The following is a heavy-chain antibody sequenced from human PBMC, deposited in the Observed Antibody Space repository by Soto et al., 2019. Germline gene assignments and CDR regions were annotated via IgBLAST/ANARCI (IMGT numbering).Heavy chain of an antibody. Sequence: SETLSLTGAVYGGSFSGYYWSWIRQPPGKGLEWIGEINHSGSTNYNPSLKSRVTISVDTSKNQFSLKLSSVTAADTAVYYCARGLLTTVTTPYYFDYWGPGILVTVSS. V-gene: IGHV4-34*01. CDR3: ARGLLTTVTTPYYFDY. D-gene: IGHD4-17*01. CDR1: GGSFSGYY. J-gene: IGHJ4*02. CDR2: INHSGST.